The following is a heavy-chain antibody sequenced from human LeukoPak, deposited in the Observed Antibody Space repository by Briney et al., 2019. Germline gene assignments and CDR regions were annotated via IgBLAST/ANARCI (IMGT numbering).Heavy chain of an antibody. V-gene: IGHV7-4-1*02. J-gene: IGHJ4*02. CDR2: IDTTTGNP. CDR1: GYPFIAHF. D-gene: IGHD3-10*01. CDR3: VRGTPTPGMDY. Sequence: ASVRVSCKASGYPFIAHFLNWVRQAPGQGLEWMGNIDTTTGNPRYAQDFTGRFVFSLDTSVSTAYLQITSLKADDTAAYYCVRGTPTPGMDYWGQGTQVTVSS.